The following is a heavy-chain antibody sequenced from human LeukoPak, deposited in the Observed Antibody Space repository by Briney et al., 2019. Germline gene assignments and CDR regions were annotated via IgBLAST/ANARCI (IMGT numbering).Heavy chain of an antibody. D-gene: IGHD1-26*01. CDR3: ARGLRWEPGPFDY. J-gene: IGHJ4*02. Sequence: PGGSLRLSCAVSGLTFTNTYWISWVRQAPGKGLEWLANIKQDGSEKYYVDFVKGRFTISRDNAKNSLDLQMSSLRAEDTAVYYCARGLRWEPGPFDYWGQGTLVTVSS. CDR2: IKQDGSEK. V-gene: IGHV3-7*03. CDR1: GLTFTNTYW.